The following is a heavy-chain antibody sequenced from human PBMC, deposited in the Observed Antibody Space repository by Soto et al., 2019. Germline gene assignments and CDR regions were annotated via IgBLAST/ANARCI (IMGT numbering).Heavy chain of an antibody. CDR1: EYTFSTYG. Sequence: GRTPKISCAAYEYTFSTYGMHWVRQAPGKGLEWVAAMSYDGTKQYYVDSVKGRFTISRDNSRNTLFLQLNSLRDEDTDVYYCVIEYGSRCIDFWCQGILVT. J-gene: IGHJ4*02. D-gene: IGHD6-13*01. V-gene: IGHV3-30*03. CDR3: VIEYGSRCIDF. CDR2: MSYDGTKQ.